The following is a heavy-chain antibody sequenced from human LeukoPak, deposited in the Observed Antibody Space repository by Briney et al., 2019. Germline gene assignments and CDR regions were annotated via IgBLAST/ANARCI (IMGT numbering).Heavy chain of an antibody. D-gene: IGHD3-22*01. CDR3: AKDLVSYYDSSGYYLFDY. CDR2: ISGSGGST. J-gene: IGHJ4*02. CDR1: GFTFSSYG. V-gene: IGHV3-23*01. Sequence: PGASLRLSCAASGFTFSSYGMSWVRQAPGKGLEWVSAISGSGGSTYYADSVKGRFTISRDNSKNTLYLQMNSLRAEDTAVYYCAKDLVSYYDSSGYYLFDYWGQGTLVTVSS.